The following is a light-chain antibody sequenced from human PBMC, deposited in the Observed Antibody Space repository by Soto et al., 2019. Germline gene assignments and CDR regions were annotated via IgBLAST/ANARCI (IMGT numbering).Light chain of an antibody. J-gene: IGLJ2*01. CDR3: CSFAAGDSFK. V-gene: IGLV2-11*01. CDR1: SSDVGSYNY. CDR2: DVT. Sequence: QSALTQPRSVSGSLGQSVTISCTGTSSDVGSYNYVSWHQQHPGKAPKLVIYDVTQRPSAVPDRFSASKSGITASLSISWLQAEDEADYSCCSFAAGDSFKFGGGTKLTVL.